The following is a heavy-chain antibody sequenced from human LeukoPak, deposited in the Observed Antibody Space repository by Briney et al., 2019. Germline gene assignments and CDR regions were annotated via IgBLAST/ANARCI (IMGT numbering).Heavy chain of an antibody. Sequence: GGSLRLSCAASGFTFSSYAMSWVRQAPGKGLEWVSIISGSGGSTYYADSVKGRFTISRDNSKNTLYLQMNSLSVEDTAVYYCAKDRRARSSWYEGGDYWGQGTLVTVSS. CDR3: AKDRRARSSWYEGGDY. CDR1: GFTFSSYA. D-gene: IGHD6-13*01. V-gene: IGHV3-23*01. J-gene: IGHJ4*02. CDR2: ISGSGGST.